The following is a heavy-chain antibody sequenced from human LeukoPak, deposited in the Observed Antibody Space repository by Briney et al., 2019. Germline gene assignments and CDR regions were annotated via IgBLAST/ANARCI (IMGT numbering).Heavy chain of an antibody. D-gene: IGHD2-8*01. CDR2: IHPNSGGT. J-gene: IGHJ4*02. V-gene: IGHV1-2*02. CDR3: ARDNDFDC. Sequence: GASVKVSCKASGYTFTGYYMHWVRQAPGQGLEWMGWIHPNSGGTNSAQKFQGRLTMTRDMSTSTVYMELSSLRSEDTAFYYCARDNDFDCWGQGTLVTVSS. CDR1: GYTFTGYY.